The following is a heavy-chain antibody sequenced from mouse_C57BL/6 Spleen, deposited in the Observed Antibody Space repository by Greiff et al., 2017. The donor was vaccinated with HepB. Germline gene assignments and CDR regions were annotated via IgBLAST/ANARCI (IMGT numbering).Heavy chain of an antibody. CDR2: IDPSDSYT. D-gene: IGHD1-1*01. CDR1: GYTFTSYW. CDR3: ATCGSSQSFAY. J-gene: IGHJ3*01. V-gene: IGHV1-69*01. Sequence: QVQLQQPGAELVMPGASVKLSCKASGYTFTSYWMHWVKQSPGQGLEWIGEIDPSDSYTNYNQKFKSKSTLTVDKSSSTAYMQLSSLTSEDSAVYYCATCGSSQSFAYWGQGTTVTVSA.